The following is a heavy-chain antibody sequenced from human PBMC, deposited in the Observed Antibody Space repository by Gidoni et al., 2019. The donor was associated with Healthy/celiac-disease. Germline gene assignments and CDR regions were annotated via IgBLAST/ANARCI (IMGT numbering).Heavy chain of an antibody. D-gene: IGHD6-13*01. CDR1: GFTFSSYA. J-gene: IGHJ4*02. CDR2: ISGSGGRT. CDR3: AKYYSSSWYAFWSLDY. Sequence: EVQLLESGGGLVQPGGSLRLSCAASGFTFSSYAMSWVRQVPGKGLDWVSAISGSGGRTYYADSVKGRFTISRDNSKNTLYLQMNSRRAEDTAVYYCAKYYSSSWYAFWSLDYWGQGTLVTVSS. V-gene: IGHV3-23*01.